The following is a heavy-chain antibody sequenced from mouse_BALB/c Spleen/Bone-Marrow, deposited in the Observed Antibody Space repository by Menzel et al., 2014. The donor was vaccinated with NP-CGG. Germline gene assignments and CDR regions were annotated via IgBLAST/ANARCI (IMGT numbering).Heavy chain of an antibody. Sequence: VQLQQSGPGLVQPSQRLSITCTVSGFSLTSYGVHWVRQSPGKGLEWLGVIWSGGSTDYNAAFISRLSISKDNSKSQVFFKTNSLQAKDTAIYYCARNYYGSSYWYFDVWGAGTTVTVSS. D-gene: IGHD1-1*01. J-gene: IGHJ1*01. CDR2: IWSGGST. CDR1: GFSLTSYG. V-gene: IGHV2-2*02. CDR3: ARNYYGSSYWYFDV.